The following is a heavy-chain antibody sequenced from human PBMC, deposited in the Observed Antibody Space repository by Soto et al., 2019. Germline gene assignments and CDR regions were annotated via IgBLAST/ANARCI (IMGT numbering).Heavy chain of an antibody. D-gene: IGHD2-8*01. CDR2: MYYSGST. J-gene: IGHJ6*03. CDR3: ARVGHCTNGVCYGHYYYYMDV. CDR1: GGSISTYY. Sequence: SETLSLTCTVSGGSISTYYWSWIRQPPGKGLKWIGYMYYSGSTNYNPSLKSRVTISVDTSKNQFSLKLSSVTAADTAVYYCARVGHCTNGVCYGHYYYYMDVWGKGTTVTVSS. V-gene: IGHV4-59*01.